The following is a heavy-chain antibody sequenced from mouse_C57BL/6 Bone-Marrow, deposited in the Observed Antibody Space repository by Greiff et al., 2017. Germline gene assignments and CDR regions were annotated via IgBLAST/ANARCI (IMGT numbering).Heavy chain of an antibody. CDR2: IVPENGDT. J-gene: IGHJ3*01. V-gene: IGHV14-4*01. CDR1: GFNIKDDY. CDR3: TRWLLFAY. D-gene: IGHD2-3*01. Sequence: LQSGAELVRPGASVQLSCTASGFNIKDDYMHWVKPRPEPGLEWIGWIVPENGDTEYASKFQGKATITADTSSNTASLQLSSLTSEDTAVYYCTRWLLFAYWGQGTLVTVSA.